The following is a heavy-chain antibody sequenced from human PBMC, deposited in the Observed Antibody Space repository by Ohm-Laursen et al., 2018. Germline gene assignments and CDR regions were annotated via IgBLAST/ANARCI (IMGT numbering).Heavy chain of an antibody. J-gene: IGHJ3*02. Sequence: SLRLSCAASGFIFSTYAMSWVRQAPGKGLEWISNIRGSGTNIYYADSVNGRFTISRDNAKDSLFLQMNNLSAEDAAVYYCARDHSNYLAFDIWGQGTMVTVSS. CDR3: ARDHSNYLAFDI. CDR1: GFIFSTYA. D-gene: IGHD3-10*01. CDR2: IRGSGTNI. V-gene: IGHV3-48*03.